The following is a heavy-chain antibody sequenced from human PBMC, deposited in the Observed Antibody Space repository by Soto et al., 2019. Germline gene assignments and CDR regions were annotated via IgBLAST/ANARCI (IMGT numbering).Heavy chain of an antibody. V-gene: IGHV4-4*02. CDR1: GGSISTTHW. CDR2: IYHSGST. Sequence: SDTLSLTCAVSGGSISTTHWWTWVRQPPGKGLEWIGEIYHSGSTYYNPSLKSRVTISVDRSKNQFSLKLSSVTAADTAVYYCAKVDDYWGQGTQVTVSS. CDR3: AKVDDY. J-gene: IGHJ4*02.